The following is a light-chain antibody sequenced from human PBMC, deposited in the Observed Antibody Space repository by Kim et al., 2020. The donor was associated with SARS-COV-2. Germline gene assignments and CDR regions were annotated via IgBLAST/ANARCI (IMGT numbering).Light chain of an antibody. CDR2: AAS. CDR1: QDIANY. Sequence: DIQMTQSPSSLSASVGDGVTITGRASQDIANYLAWYQQKPGKVPKLLVYAASALKSGVPSRFSGRRSGTDFTLTISNLQPEDVSTYYCQKYDSAPWTFGQGTKVDIK. J-gene: IGKJ1*01. V-gene: IGKV1-27*01. CDR3: QKYDSAPWT.